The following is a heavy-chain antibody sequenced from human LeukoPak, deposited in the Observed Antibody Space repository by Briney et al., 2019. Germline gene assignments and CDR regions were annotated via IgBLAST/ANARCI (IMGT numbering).Heavy chain of an antibody. D-gene: IGHD3-10*01. CDR2: IYYSGST. Sequence: SETLSLTCTVSGGSISSYYWSWIRQPPGKGLEWIGYIYYSGSTNYNPSLKSRVTISVDTSKNQFSLKLSSVTAADTAVYYCARDRGGSLDYWGQGTLATVSS. V-gene: IGHV4-59*01. CDR3: ARDRGGSLDY. CDR1: GGSISSYY. J-gene: IGHJ4*02.